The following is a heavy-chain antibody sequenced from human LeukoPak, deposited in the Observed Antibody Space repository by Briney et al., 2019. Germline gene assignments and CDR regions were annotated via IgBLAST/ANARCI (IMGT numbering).Heavy chain of an antibody. J-gene: IGHJ5*02. V-gene: IGHV4-31*03. CDR1: GGSISSGGYS. D-gene: IGHD3-3*01. Sequence: TPSETLSLTCTVSGGSISSGGYSWSWIRQHPGKGLKWIGYIYYSGSTYYNPSLKSRFTISVDTAKNQFSLKLSSVTAADTAVYYCARALPATYYDFWSGRNWFDPWGQGTLVTVSS. CDR3: ARALPATYYDFWSGRNWFDP. CDR2: IYYSGST.